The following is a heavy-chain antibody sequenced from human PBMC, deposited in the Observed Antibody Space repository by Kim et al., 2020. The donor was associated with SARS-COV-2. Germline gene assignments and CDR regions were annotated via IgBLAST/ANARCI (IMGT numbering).Heavy chain of an antibody. CDR1: GGSISSAVYS. CDR3: ARNGGSTHDAFEI. D-gene: IGHD2-15*01. V-gene: IGHV4-30-2*01. CDR2: IFYSGQP. Sequence: SETLSLTCGVSGGSISSAVYSWSWIRQPPGKGLEWIGYIFYSGQPCYSPSLRSRVTISVDRSQHQFSLKLTSGTAADTAVYYCARNGGSTHDAFEIWGHGTMVSVSS. J-gene: IGHJ3*02.